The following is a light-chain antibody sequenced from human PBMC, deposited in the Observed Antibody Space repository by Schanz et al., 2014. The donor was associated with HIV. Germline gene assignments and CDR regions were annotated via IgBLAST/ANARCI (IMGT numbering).Light chain of an antibody. V-gene: IGKV4-1*01. CDR3: QQYYSTLHT. Sequence: DIVMTQSPDSLAVSLGERATINCKSSQNVFYNSHNKTYLAWYQQKPGQPPKLLVYWASTRESGVPERFSGSGSGTDFTLTISSLQAEDVAVYYCQQYYSTLHTFGQGTKLEIK. J-gene: IGKJ2*01. CDR2: WAS. CDR1: QNVFYNSHNKTY.